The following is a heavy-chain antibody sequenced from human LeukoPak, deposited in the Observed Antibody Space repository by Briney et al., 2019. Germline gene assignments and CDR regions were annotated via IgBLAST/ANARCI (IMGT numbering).Heavy chain of an antibody. Sequence: GGSLTLSCAACGFPFNRYGIHWARHSPDKGLECVAVVSYLGDDQFYAESVKGRFTISRDNSKITVFLQMNSLRGEERAVYYCAKDRGSGPNYYYGVDVWGRGTTVIVSS. CDR1: GFPFNRYG. CDR2: VSYLGDDQ. D-gene: IGHD2-15*01. CDR3: AKDRGSGPNYYYGVDV. V-gene: IGHV3-30*18. J-gene: IGHJ6*02.